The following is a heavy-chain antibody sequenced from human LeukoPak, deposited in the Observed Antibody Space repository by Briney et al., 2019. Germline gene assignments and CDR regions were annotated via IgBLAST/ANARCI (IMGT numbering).Heavy chain of an antibody. Sequence: SETLSLTCTVSGGSISSYYWSWIRQPAGQGLEWIGRIYSSGSINYNPSLNSRVTMSVDTSNNQFSLKLSSVTAADTAVYYCARRDWNYWYFDLWGRGTLVTVSS. CDR1: GGSISSYY. CDR2: IYSSGSI. D-gene: IGHD1-1*01. J-gene: IGHJ2*01. CDR3: ARRDWNYWYFDL. V-gene: IGHV4-4*07.